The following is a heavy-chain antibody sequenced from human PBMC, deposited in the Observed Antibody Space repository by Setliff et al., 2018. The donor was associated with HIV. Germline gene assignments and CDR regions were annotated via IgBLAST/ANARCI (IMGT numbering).Heavy chain of an antibody. CDR2: IYYSGST. CDR3: ARVRYCSGGSCYVGEYWFDP. V-gene: IGHV4-61*03. Sequence: SETLSLTCTVSGDSVSSRSYYWSWIRQPPGKGLEWIGYIYYSGSTNYNPSLKSRVTISVATSKNHFSLKLRSVTAADTAVYYCARVRYCSGGSCYVGEYWFDPWGQGTLVTVS. CDR1: GDSVSSRSYY. D-gene: IGHD2-15*01. J-gene: IGHJ5*02.